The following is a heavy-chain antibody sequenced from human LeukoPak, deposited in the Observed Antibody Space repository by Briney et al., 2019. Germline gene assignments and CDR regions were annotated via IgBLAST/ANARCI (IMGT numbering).Heavy chain of an antibody. Sequence: NPSETLSLTCTVSGGSTSSSSNYWGWVCQPPGKGLEWIGTIYYSGSTNYNPSLKSRVTISVDTSKNQFSLKVNSVTAADTAVYYCASHRYYYGSGPFDYWGQGTLVTVSS. CDR1: GGSTSSSSNY. J-gene: IGHJ4*02. CDR2: IYYSGST. V-gene: IGHV4-39*01. CDR3: ASHRYYYGSGPFDY. D-gene: IGHD3-10*01.